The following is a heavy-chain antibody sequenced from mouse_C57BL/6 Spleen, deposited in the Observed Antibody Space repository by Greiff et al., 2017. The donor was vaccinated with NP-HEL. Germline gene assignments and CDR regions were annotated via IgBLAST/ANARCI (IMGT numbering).Heavy chain of an antibody. CDR3: ALQIYY. CDR2: IDPSDSYT. V-gene: IGHV1-50*01. J-gene: IGHJ2*01. CDR1: GYTFTSYW. Sequence: VQLQQPGAELVKPGASVKLSCKASGYTFTSYWMQWVKQRPGQGLEWIGEIDPSDSYTNYNQKFKGKATLTVDTSSSTAYMQLSSLTSEDSAVYYCALQIYYWDQGTTLTVSS.